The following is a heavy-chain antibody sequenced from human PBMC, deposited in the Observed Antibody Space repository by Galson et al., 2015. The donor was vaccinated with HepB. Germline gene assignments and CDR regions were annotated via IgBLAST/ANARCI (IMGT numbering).Heavy chain of an antibody. CDR1: GFTFSSFG. V-gene: IGHV3-30*03. Sequence: SLRLSCAASGFTFSSFGMHWVRQAPGKGLEWVALISYDGSNTYYADSVKGRFTISRDNAKNSLYLQMNSLRAEDTAVYYCARDAYDFWSGYYTLDYWGQGTLVTVSS. CDR3: ARDAYDFWSGYYTLDY. J-gene: IGHJ4*02. D-gene: IGHD3-3*01. CDR2: ISYDGSNT.